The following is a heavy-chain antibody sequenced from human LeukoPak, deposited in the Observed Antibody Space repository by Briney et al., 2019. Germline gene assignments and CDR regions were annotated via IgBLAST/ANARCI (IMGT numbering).Heavy chain of an antibody. CDR2: VSQSGGA. D-gene: IGHD3-10*01. Sequence: PSETLSLTCAVSGGSFSGYHWTWIRQTPGKGLEWIGEVSQSGGASYNPSLKSRVTISVETSKNLSSLKLNSVTAADTAMYYCARDRRVTSGITMVRGVIITIDAFDIWGQGTMVTVSS. J-gene: IGHJ3*02. V-gene: IGHV4-34*01. CDR3: ARDRRVTSGITMVRGVIITIDAFDI. CDR1: GGSFSGYH.